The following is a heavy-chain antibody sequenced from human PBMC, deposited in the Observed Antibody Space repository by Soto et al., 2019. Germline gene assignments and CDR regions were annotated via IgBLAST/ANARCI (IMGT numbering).Heavy chain of an antibody. CDR3: ARGGYYDAFGLDL. CDR2: TFYGGTT. J-gene: IGHJ6*02. V-gene: IGHV4-59*01. CDR1: GASISSFY. Sequence: SETMSITCTVSGASISSFYWTWVRQPPGKGLDWIGYTFYGGTTNYNPSLESRVTLSIDTSRNQVPLRVSSVTAADTAVYYCARGGYYDAFGLDLWGQGTSVTVSS.